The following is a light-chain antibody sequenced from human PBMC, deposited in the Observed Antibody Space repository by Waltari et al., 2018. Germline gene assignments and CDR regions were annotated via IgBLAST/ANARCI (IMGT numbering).Light chain of an antibody. Sequence: QSALTQPASVSGSPGQSITISCTGTSSDLGAYDFVSWYQQHPGKAPKLMIYDVGKRPSGVSNRFSGSKSRNKASLTISGLQAEDEADYYCSSYTSSNTLVFGGGTKLTVL. CDR2: DVG. J-gene: IGLJ3*02. CDR3: SSYTSSNTLV. CDR1: SSDLGAYDF. V-gene: IGLV2-14*01.